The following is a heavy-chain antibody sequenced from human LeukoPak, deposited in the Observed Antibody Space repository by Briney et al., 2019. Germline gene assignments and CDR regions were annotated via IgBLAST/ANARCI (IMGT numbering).Heavy chain of an antibody. CDR3: ARDVITFGGVIAYDAFDI. CDR1: GFTFSSYA. V-gene: IGHV3-21*04. CDR2: ISSSGTYI. J-gene: IGHJ3*02. D-gene: IGHD3-16*02. Sequence: GGSLRLSCAASGFTFSSYAMNWIRQAPGKGLEWVSSISSSGTYIYYADLVKGRFTISRDNAKNSLYLQMNSLRAEDTAVYYCARDVITFGGVIAYDAFDIWGQGTMVTVSS.